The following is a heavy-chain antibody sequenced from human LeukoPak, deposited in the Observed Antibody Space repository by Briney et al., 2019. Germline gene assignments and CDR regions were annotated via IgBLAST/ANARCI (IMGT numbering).Heavy chain of an antibody. CDR1: GGSISSSSYH. D-gene: IGHD3-16*01. CDR2: IYYSGST. V-gene: IGHV4-39*07. J-gene: IGHJ4*02. CDR3: ARDPTPQRLGRVSDY. Sequence: SETLSLTCTVSGGSISSSSYHWGWIRQPPGKGLEWIGSIYYSGSTYYNPSLKSRVTISVDTSKNQFSLKLSSVTAADTAVYYCARDPTPQRLGRVSDYWGQGTLVTVSS.